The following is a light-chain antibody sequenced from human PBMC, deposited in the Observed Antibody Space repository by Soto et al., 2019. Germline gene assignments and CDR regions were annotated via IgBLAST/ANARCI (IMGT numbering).Light chain of an antibody. CDR2: GAL. CDR3: LQYGDCTPWT. V-gene: IGKV3-20*01. Sequence: EIVLTQSPGTLSMSPGDRVVLSCRASQSVSKSFVAWYQQKPGQAPRLLIYGALSRATGIPDRFSGSGYGTDFNLAISRLEPEDFAVYYCLQYGDCTPWTFGQGTKVDIK. J-gene: IGKJ1*01. CDR1: QSVSKSF.